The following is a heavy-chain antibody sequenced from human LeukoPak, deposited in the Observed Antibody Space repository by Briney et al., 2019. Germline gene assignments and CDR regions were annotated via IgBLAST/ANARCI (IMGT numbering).Heavy chain of an antibody. CDR1: GGSISSYY. Sequence: SETLSLTCTVSGGSISSYYWSWIWQPPGKGLDWIGYIYYSGSTNYNPSLKSRVTISVDTSKNQFSLKLSSVTAADTAVYYCARDARGYYDSPFDYWGQGTLVTVSS. CDR3: ARDARGYYDSPFDY. D-gene: IGHD3-22*01. V-gene: IGHV4-59*01. J-gene: IGHJ4*02. CDR2: IYYSGST.